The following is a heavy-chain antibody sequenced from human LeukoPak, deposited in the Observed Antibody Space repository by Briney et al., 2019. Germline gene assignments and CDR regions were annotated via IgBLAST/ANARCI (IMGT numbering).Heavy chain of an antibody. Sequence: GGSLRLSCAASGFIFRDHYMSWIRQAPGKGLEWISYIDSSSDTIFYADSAKGRFTISRDNAKNSLYLQMNSLRVEDTAVYYCARDSPSKYCSSSSRYMDALDVWGQGTMVTVSS. V-gene: IGHV3-11*01. CDR2: IDSSSDTI. D-gene: IGHD2-2*02. CDR1: GFIFRDHY. CDR3: ARDSPSKYCSSSSRYMDALDV. J-gene: IGHJ3*01.